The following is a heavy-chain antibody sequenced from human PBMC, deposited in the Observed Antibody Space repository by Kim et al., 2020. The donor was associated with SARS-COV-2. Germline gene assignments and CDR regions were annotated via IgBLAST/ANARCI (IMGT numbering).Heavy chain of an antibody. J-gene: IGHJ6*02. CDR3: ARDRGKGYSSSWYYYYGMDV. Sequence: GGSLRLSCAASGFTFSSYWMSWVRQAPGKGLEWVANIKQDGSEKYYVDSVKGRFTISRDNAKNSLYLQMNSLRAEDTAVYYCARDRGKGYSSSWYYYYGMDVWGQGTTVTVSS. CDR2: IKQDGSEK. D-gene: IGHD6-13*01. CDR1: GFTFSSYW. V-gene: IGHV3-7*01.